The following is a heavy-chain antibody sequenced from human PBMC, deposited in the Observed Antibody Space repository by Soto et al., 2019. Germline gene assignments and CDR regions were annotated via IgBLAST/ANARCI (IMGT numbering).Heavy chain of an antibody. CDR2: IIPIFGTA. CDR3: ARAILTYYYDSSGYYHFDY. D-gene: IGHD3-22*01. Sequence: QVQLVQSGAEVKKPGSSVKVSCKASGGTFSSYAISWVRQAPGQGLEWMGGIIPIFGTANYAQKFQGRVTIPADESTSTAYMELSSLRSEDTAVYYCARAILTYYYDSSGYYHFDYWGQGTLVTVSS. V-gene: IGHV1-69*01. CDR1: GGTFSSYA. J-gene: IGHJ4*02.